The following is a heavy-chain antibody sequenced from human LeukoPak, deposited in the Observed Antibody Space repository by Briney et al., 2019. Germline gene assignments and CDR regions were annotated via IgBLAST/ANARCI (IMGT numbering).Heavy chain of an antibody. Sequence: GGSLRLSCAASGFGFSNYAMSWVRQGPGKGLEWVSAIGGSIGSTFYTDSVKGRFTISRDNSKNTLSLQMNSLRVEDTAVYYCVKDFVVVPGLVNYFDYWAREPWSPSPQ. CDR2: IGGSIGST. CDR3: VKDFVVVPGLVNYFDY. V-gene: IGHV3-23*01. CDR1: GFGFSNYA. J-gene: IGHJ4*02. D-gene: IGHD2-2*01.